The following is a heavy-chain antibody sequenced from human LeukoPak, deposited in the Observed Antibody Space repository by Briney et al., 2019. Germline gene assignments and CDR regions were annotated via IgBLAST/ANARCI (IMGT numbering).Heavy chain of an antibody. CDR3: ARDRGPIGVVVVAATPDY. CDR2: INPSGGST. CDR1: GYTFTSYY. D-gene: IGHD2-15*01. V-gene: IGHV1-46*01. Sequence: ASVKVSCKASGYTFTSYYMHWVRQAPGQGLEWMGIINPSGGSTSYAQKFQGRVTMTRDTSTSTVYMELSSLRSEDTAVYYCARDRGPIGVVVVAATPDYWGQGTLVTVSS. J-gene: IGHJ4*02.